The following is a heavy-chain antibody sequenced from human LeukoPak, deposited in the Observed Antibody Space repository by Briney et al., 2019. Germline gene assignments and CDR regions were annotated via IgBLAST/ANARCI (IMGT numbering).Heavy chain of an antibody. CDR2: IYDDNT. J-gene: IGHJ4*02. D-gene: IGHD3-10*01. V-gene: IGHV3-23*01. CDR1: GFTVSAYA. CDR3: AARKVRGVWFYLDY. Sequence: GRSLRLSCAASGFTVSAYAMAWVRQAPGKGLEWVSTIYDDNTYYADSVKGRFAISTDNSKNTLYLQMNSLRVEDTAVYFCAARKVRGVWFYLDYWGQGTLVTVSS.